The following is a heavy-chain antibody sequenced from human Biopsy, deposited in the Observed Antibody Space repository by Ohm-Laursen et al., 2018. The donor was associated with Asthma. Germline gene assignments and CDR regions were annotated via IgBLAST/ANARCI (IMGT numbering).Heavy chain of an antibody. Sequence: SDTLSLTCSVYGGSISSFYWSWIRQSPEKGLEWMGYVYWTGSTNYNPSLKSRVTMSVDTSKNRIFLELTSATAADTAIYYCVRAVRNEQWLAPFDYWGQGKPVTVSS. CDR2: VYWTGST. CDR3: VRAVRNEQWLAPFDY. J-gene: IGHJ4*02. CDR1: GGSISSFY. D-gene: IGHD6-19*01. V-gene: IGHV4-59*07.